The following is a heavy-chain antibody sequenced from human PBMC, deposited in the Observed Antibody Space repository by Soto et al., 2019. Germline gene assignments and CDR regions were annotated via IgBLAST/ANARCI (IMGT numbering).Heavy chain of an antibody. CDR2: ISAYNGNT. CDR3: AREFSRTGYYYYYMDF. Sequence: ASVKVSCKASGYTFTSYGISWVRQAPGQGLEWMGWISAYNGNTNYAQKLQGRVTMTTDTSTSTAYMELRSLRSDDTAVYYCAREFSRTGYYYYYMDFWGKGTTVTVSS. V-gene: IGHV1-18*01. CDR1: GYTFTSYG. J-gene: IGHJ6*03. D-gene: IGHD1-1*01.